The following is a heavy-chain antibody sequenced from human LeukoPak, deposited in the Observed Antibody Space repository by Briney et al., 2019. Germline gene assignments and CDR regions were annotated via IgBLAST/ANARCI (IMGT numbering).Heavy chain of an antibody. CDR2: ISSSSSYI. CDR1: GFTFSSYS. J-gene: IGHJ5*02. V-gene: IGHV3-21*01. D-gene: IGHD2-15*01. Sequence: GGSLRLSCAASGFTFSSYSMNWVRQAPGNGLERVSSISSSSSYIYYADSVKGRFTISRDNAKNSLYLQMNSLRAEDTAVYYCAREVVAATHNWLDPWGQGTLVTVSS. CDR3: AREVVAATHNWLDP.